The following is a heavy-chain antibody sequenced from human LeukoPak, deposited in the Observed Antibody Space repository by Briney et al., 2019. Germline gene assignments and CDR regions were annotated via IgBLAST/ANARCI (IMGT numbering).Heavy chain of an antibody. V-gene: IGHV4-39*07. CDR1: GGSISSSSYY. J-gene: IGHJ4*02. CDR2: VYYSGST. Sequence: SETLSLTCTVSGGSISSSSYYWGWIRQPPGKGLEWIGSVYYSGSTYYNPSLKSRVTISVDTSKNQFSLKLSSVTAADTAVYYCARDYCSSTSCYWHYFDYWGQGTLVTVSS. D-gene: IGHD2-2*01. CDR3: ARDYCSSTSCYWHYFDY.